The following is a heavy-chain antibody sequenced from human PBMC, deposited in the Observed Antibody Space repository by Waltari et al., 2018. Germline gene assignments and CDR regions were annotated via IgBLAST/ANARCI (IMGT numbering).Heavy chain of an antibody. CDR3: ARVTGSSGY. CDR2: IYTSGST. D-gene: IGHD6-6*01. CDR1: GRSISSGSYY. J-gene: IGHJ4*02. Sequence: QVQLQESVPGLVKPSQTLSLTCPVSGRSISSGSYYWGWIRQPAGKGLEWIGDIYTSGSTNYNPTLKRRVTISVDTSKNQFSLKLSSVTAADTAVYYCARVTGSSGYWGQGTLVTVSS. V-gene: IGHV4-61*09.